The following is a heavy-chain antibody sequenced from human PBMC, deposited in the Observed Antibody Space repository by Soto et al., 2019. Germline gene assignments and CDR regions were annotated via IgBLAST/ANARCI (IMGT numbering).Heavy chain of an antibody. CDR1: GFAFKSYG. CDR2: ISYDGGHM. Sequence: QVQLVESGGGGVQPGRSLRLTCAASGFAFKSYGMHWVRQAPGRGLEWVAAISYDGGHMYYADSVKGRFTISRDNSKNTLYMQMTSLRPEETAVYYCVKDSWWLVSFDHWGQGTLVTVSS. V-gene: IGHV3-30*18. D-gene: IGHD6-19*01. J-gene: IGHJ4*02. CDR3: VKDSWWLVSFDH.